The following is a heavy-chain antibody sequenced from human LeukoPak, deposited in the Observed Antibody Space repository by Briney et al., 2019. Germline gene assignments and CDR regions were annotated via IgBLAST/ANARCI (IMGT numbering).Heavy chain of an antibody. V-gene: IGHV3-23*01. CDR2: ISGSGGST. CDR1: RFTFSNYA. CDR3: AKDGGYEGLRSGDY. J-gene: IGHJ4*02. Sequence: GESLRLSCAASRFTFSNYAMSWVRQAPGKGLEWVSAISGSGGSTYYADSVKGRFTISRDNSKNTLYLQMNSLRAEDTAVYYCAKDGGYEGLRSGDYWGQGTLVTVSS. D-gene: IGHD3-10*02.